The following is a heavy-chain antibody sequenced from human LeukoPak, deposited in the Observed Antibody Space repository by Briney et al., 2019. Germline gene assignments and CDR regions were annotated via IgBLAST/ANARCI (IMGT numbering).Heavy chain of an antibody. CDR1: GGSISSGGYY. D-gene: IGHD2-15*01. V-gene: IGHV4-31*03. J-gene: IGHJ4*02. CDR3: TTVYCSRGSCYPDY. Sequence: SETLSLTCTVSGGSISSGGYYWTWIRQHPGKGLEWIGYIYYSGSTYYNPSLKSRLTISVDTSKNQFSLRLNSVTSADTAVYYCTTVYCSRGSCYPDYWGQGTLVTVSS. CDR2: IYYSGST.